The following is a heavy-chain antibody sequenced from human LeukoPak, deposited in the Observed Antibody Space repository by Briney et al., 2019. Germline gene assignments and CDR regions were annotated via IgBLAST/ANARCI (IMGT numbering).Heavy chain of an antibody. Sequence: PGGSLRLSCAASGFTFSSYDMHWVRQATGKGLEWVSAIGTAGDTYYPGSVKGRFTISRENAKNSLYLQMNSLRAEDTAVYYCARDSSSSGLDYWGQGTLVTVSS. CDR2: IGTAGDT. V-gene: IGHV3-13*01. J-gene: IGHJ4*02. CDR1: GFTFSSYD. D-gene: IGHD6-6*01. CDR3: ARDSSSSGLDY.